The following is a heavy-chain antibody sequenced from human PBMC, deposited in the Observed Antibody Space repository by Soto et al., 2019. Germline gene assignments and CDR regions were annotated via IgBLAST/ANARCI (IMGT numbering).Heavy chain of an antibody. V-gene: IGHV1-58*01. D-gene: IGHD2-21*02. CDR1: GFTFTASA. Sequence: SVKVSCKASGFTFTASAVQWVRQARGQRLEWIGWIVVGSGKTNYAENFRERVTITRDTSTSTAYMEVSSLRSEDTAVYYCARALMTRSHDVVTEGYYGMDVWGQGTTVTVSS. CDR3: ARALMTRSHDVVTEGYYGMDV. CDR2: IVVGSGKT. J-gene: IGHJ6*02.